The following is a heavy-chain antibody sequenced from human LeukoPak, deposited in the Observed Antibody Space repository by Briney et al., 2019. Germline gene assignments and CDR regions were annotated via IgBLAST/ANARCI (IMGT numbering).Heavy chain of an antibody. CDR1: GFTFDDYA. Sequence: GGSLRLSCAASGFTFDDYAMHWVRQAPGKGLEWVSGISWNSGSIGYADSVEGRFTISRDNAKNSLYLQMNSLRAEDTALYYCAKDMQSYRIDGWFDPWGQGTLVTVSS. D-gene: IGHD3-16*02. V-gene: IGHV3-9*01. CDR2: ISWNSGSI. J-gene: IGHJ5*02. CDR3: AKDMQSYRIDGWFDP.